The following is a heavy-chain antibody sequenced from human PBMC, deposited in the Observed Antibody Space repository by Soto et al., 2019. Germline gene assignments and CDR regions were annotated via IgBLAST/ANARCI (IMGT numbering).Heavy chain of an antibody. CDR1: GGSINSDY. CDR2: ISTSGRT. V-gene: IGHV4-4*07. Sequence: VQLQESGPGLVKPSETLSLTCSVSGGSINSDYWTWIRQSAGKGLEWIGRISTSGRTTYNPSLKSRVSMSIDTSRNQFSLTLISVTAADTALYYCARLHLPALQGAFDIWGQGTMVTVSS. D-gene: IGHD2-2*01. CDR3: ARLHLPALQGAFDI. J-gene: IGHJ3*02.